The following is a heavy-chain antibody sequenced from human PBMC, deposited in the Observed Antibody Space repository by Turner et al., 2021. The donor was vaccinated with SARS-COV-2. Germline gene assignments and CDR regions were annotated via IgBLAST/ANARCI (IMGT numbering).Heavy chain of an antibody. J-gene: IGHJ4*02. CDR2: ISGSGGST. V-gene: IGHV3-23*01. D-gene: IGHD3-22*01. CDR1: GFTFSSYA. CDR3: AKAWRIVVLIHFDY. Sequence: EVQLLESGGGLVQPGGSLRLSCAAPGFTFSSYAMSWVRQAPGKGLEWVSGISGSGGSTYYADSVKGRFTISRDNSKNTLYLQMNSLRAEDTAVYYCAKAWRIVVLIHFDYWGQGTLVTVSS.